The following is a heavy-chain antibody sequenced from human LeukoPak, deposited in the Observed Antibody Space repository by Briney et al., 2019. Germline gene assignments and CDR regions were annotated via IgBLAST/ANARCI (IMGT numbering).Heavy chain of an antibody. V-gene: IGHV1-46*01. CDR3: ARDLSARYYYGSGSQFDY. D-gene: IGHD3-10*01. CDR2: INPSGGST. J-gene: IGHJ4*02. Sequence: ASVTVSFTASGYTFTIYYMHWVRQAPGQGLEWMGIINPSGGSTSYAQKFQGRVTMTRDTSTSTVYMELSSLRSEDTAVYYCARDLSARYYYGSGSQFDYWGQGTLVTVSS. CDR1: GYTFTIYY.